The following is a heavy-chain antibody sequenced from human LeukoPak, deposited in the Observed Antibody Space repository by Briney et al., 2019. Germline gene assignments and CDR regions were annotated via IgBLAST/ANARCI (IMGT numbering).Heavy chain of an antibody. CDR2: ISYDGSNK. V-gene: IGHV3-30*04. Sequence: GGSLRLSCAASGFTFSSYAMHWVRQAPGKGLEWVAVISYDGSNKYYADSVKGRFTISRDNTKNSLYLQMNSLRAEDTAVYYCVGGDYWGQGTLVTVSS. J-gene: IGHJ4*02. CDR1: GFTFSSYA. CDR3: VGGDY.